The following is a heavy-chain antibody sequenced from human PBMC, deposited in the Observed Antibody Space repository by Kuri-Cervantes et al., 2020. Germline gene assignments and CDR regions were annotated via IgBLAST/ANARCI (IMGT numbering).Heavy chain of an antibody. CDR1: GFTFSSYG. CDR3: ARDGRAGTVTTAFYGMDV. V-gene: IGHV3-30*03. CDR2: ISYDGSNK. J-gene: IGHJ6*02. D-gene: IGHD4-17*01. Sequence: GESLKISCAASGFTFSSYGMHWVRQAPGKGLEWVAVISYDGSNKYYADSVKGRFTISRDNSKNTLYLQMNSLRAEDTAVYYCARDGRAGTVTTAFYGMDVWGQGTTVTVSS.